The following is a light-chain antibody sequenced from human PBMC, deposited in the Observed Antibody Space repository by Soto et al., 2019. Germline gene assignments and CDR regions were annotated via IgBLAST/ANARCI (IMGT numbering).Light chain of an antibody. CDR3: QQHSHWPPWT. Sequence: EIVLTQSPDTLSLSPGPSATLSCRASQSVRSDYFAWYQQKPGQAPRVIIFGVSTRATGVPDRFSGSGSGTDFTLTISNLEPEDFAVYYCQQHSHWPPWTFGQGTKVDIK. V-gene: IGKV3D-20*02. CDR1: QSVRSDY. CDR2: GVS. J-gene: IGKJ1*01.